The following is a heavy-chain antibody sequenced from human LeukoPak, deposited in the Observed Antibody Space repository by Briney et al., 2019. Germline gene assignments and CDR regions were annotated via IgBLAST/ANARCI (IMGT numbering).Heavy chain of an antibody. Sequence: PGGSLRLSCAASGFTFSTYGMNWVRQAPGKGLEWVSGISPSGDITYYADSVMGRFSISRDNPKSTVSLQMTSLRAEDKAVYYCARRNHYESKEIDYWGQGTLVTVSS. CDR3: ARRNHYESKEIDY. J-gene: IGHJ4*02. CDR2: ISPSGDIT. CDR1: GFTFSTYG. V-gene: IGHV3-23*01. D-gene: IGHD3-22*01.